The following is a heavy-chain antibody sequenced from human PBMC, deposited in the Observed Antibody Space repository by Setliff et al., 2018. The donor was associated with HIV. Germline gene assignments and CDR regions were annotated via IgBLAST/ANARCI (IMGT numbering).Heavy chain of an antibody. D-gene: IGHD1-26*01. J-gene: IGHJ5*02. Sequence: GGSLRLSCAAFGFTFRNYAMSWVRQAPGKGLEWVSYISSSGSYTNYADSVKGRFTISRDNAKNSLYLQMSSLRADETAVYYCVREWVADPWGQGTLVTVSS. CDR3: VREWVADP. CDR2: ISSSGSYT. CDR1: GFTFRNYA. V-gene: IGHV3-11*05.